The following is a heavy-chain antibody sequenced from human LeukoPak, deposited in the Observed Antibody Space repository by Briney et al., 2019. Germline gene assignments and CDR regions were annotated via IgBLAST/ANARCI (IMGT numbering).Heavy chain of an antibody. D-gene: IGHD3-10*01. CDR1: GYTFTGYY. Sequence: ASVKVSCKASGYTFTGYYMHWVRQAAGQGLEWMGWINPNSGGTNYAQKFQGRVTMTRDTSISTAYMEVSRLRSDDTAVYYCARGGGRFGELLSYYGMDVWGEGTTLTVSS. CDR3: ARGGGRFGELLSYYGMDV. V-gene: IGHV1-2*02. J-gene: IGHJ6*04. CDR2: INPNSGGT.